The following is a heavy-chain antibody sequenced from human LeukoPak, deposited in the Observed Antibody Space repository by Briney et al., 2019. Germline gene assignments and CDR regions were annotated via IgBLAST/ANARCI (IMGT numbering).Heavy chain of an antibody. Sequence: GGSLRHSCAASGFPFSSYAMSWVRQAPGKGLEWVSAISGSGGSTYYADSGKGRFTISRDKSKNTLYLQMNRLRAEDTAVYYCAKDRVDYYYGMDVWGKGTTVTVSS. CDR2: ISGSGGST. J-gene: IGHJ6*04. CDR3: AKDRVDYYYGMDV. CDR1: GFPFSSYA. V-gene: IGHV3-23*01.